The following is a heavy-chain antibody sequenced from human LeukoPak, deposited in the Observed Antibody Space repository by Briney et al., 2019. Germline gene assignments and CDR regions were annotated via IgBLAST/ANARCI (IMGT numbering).Heavy chain of an antibody. D-gene: IGHD2-15*01. CDR1: GYTFTGYD. J-gene: IGHJ6*03. Sequence: ASVKVSCKASGYTFTGYDINWVRQATGQGLEGIGWMNPNSGNTGYAQKFQGRVTMTRNTSISTAYMELSSLRSEDTAVYYCARGPYIPVRMSYYMDVWGKGTTVTVSS. V-gene: IGHV1-8*01. CDR2: MNPNSGNT. CDR3: ARGPYIPVRMSYYMDV.